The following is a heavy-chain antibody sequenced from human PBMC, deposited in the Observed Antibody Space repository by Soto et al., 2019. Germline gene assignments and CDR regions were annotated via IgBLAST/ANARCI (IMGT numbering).Heavy chain of an antibody. D-gene: IGHD4-17*01. CDR2: ISHKSSAI. CDR1: GFTFSNYA. Sequence: EVQLVESGGGLVQPGGSLRLSCAASGFTFSNYAMNWVRQAPGKGLEWVSYISHKSSAIYHADSVKGRFTISRDNAKNSLYLQMNSLRDEHTAVYYCARDPYSSTTGTIMEYWGQGTRVTVSS. V-gene: IGHV3-48*02. J-gene: IGHJ4*02. CDR3: ARDPYSSTTGTIMEY.